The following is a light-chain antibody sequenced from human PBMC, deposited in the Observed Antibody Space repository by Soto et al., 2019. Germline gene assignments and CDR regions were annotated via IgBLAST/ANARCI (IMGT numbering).Light chain of an antibody. CDR2: DVN. V-gene: IGLV2-14*03. CDR1: SSDIGAYNF. CDR3: TSWTTSTTMI. Sequence: QSALTQPASVSGSPGQSITISCTGTSSDIGAYNFVSWYQQHPGKAPKLMLYDVNLRPSGVSNRFSGSKSGNTASLTISGLQAEEEADYYCTSWTTSTTMIFGGGTKLTVL. J-gene: IGLJ2*01.